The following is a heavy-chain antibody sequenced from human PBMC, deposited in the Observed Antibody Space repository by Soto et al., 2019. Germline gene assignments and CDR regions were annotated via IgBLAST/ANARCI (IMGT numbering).Heavy chain of an antibody. V-gene: IGHV3-21*01. D-gene: IGHD2-2*01. CDR1: GFTFSSYS. J-gene: IGHJ5*02. CDR2: TSSSSSYI. CDR3: ARDRCSSTSCYGWFDP. Sequence: LRLSCAASGFTFSSYSMNWVRQAPWKGLEWVSSTSSSSSYIYYADSVKGRFTISRDNAKNSLYLQMNSLRAEDTAVYYCARDRCSSTSCYGWFDPWGQGTLVTVSS.